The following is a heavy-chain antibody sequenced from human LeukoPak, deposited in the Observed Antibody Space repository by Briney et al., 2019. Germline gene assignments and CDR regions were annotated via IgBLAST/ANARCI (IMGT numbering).Heavy chain of an antibody. V-gene: IGHV4-30-4*01. CDR3: AGRRVLRYLDWLFNFDY. CDR2: INHSGST. J-gene: IGHJ4*02. D-gene: IGHD3-9*01. Sequence: SQTLSLTCTVSGGSISSGDYYWSWIRQPPGKGLEWIGEINHSGSTNYNPSLKSRVTIPVDTSKNQFSLKLSSVTAADTAVYYCAGRRVLRYLDWLFNFDYWGQGTLVTVSS. CDR1: GGSISSGDYY.